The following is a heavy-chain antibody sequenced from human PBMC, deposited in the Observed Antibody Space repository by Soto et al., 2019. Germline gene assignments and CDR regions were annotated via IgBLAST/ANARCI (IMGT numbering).Heavy chain of an antibody. CDR1: GGSISSGGYY. D-gene: IGHD3-10*01. CDR2: IYSSGNT. Sequence: SETLSLTCTVSGGSISSGGYYWSWIRQHPGKGLEWIGYIYSSGNTFYTPSLKSRVDIAVDASKNQFSLRVNSVTAADTAVYYCARARPGSYFEFEYWGQGTLVTVSS. CDR3: ARARPGSYFEFEY. V-gene: IGHV4-31*03. J-gene: IGHJ4*02.